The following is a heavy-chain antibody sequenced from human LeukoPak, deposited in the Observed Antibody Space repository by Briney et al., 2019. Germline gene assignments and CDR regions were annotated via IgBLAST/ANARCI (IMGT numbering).Heavy chain of an antibody. CDR1: GFHFSSYW. CDR3: ARGGGSHAFDL. V-gene: IGHV3-74*01. J-gene: IGHJ3*01. D-gene: IGHD6-25*01. CDR2: INNGGSDI. Sequence: GGSLRLSCAASGFHFSSYWIHWVRHAPAKGLVWVSRINNGGSDIIYADSVKGRFAMSRDNAENTLLLQMSGLRTEDTALYYCARGGGSHAFDLWGQGTMVTVSS.